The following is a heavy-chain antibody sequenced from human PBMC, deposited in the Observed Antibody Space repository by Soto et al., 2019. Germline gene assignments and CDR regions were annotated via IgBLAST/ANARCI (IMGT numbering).Heavy chain of an antibody. Sequence: GGSLRLSCAASGFTFSSYDMHWVRQPTGKGLEWVSAIGTAGDTYYPDSVKGRFTISRENAKNSLYLQMNSLRAGDTAVYYCARVLRGYSGFEDYYDYWGQGTLVTVSS. J-gene: IGHJ4*02. CDR3: ARVLRGYSGFEDYYDY. CDR2: IGTAGDT. CDR1: GFTFSSYD. D-gene: IGHD5-12*01. V-gene: IGHV3-13*04.